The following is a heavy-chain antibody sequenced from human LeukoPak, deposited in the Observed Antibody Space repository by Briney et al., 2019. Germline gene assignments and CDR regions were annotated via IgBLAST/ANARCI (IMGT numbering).Heavy chain of an antibody. V-gene: IGHV4-38-2*02. CDR3: ASSAQYNWNDVSAFDI. D-gene: IGHD1-1*01. CDR1: GYSISSGYY. CDR2: IYHSGST. Sequence: SETLSLTCTVSGYSISSGYYWGWIRQPPGKGLEWIGSIYHSGSTYYNPSLKSRVTISVDTSKNQFSLKLSSVTAADTAVYYCASSAQYNWNDVSAFDIWGQGTMVTVSS. J-gene: IGHJ3*02.